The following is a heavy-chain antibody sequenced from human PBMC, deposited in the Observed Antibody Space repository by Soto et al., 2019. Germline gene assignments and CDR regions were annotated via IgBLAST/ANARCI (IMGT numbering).Heavy chain of an antibody. J-gene: IGHJ6*02. CDR2: VTANGGST. D-gene: IGHD2-21*02. CDR3: ASLGVGDWEKYYDYYGMDV. Sequence: EVQLLESGGGFVQPGGSLRLSCAATGFTFSVYAMTWVRQAPGKGLAWVSAVTANGGSTYSADSVKGRFTISRDNSKNTLFLQMNSLRAEDTAVYYCASLGVGDWEKYYDYYGMDVWGQGTKVTVSS. V-gene: IGHV3-23*01. CDR1: GFTFSVYA.